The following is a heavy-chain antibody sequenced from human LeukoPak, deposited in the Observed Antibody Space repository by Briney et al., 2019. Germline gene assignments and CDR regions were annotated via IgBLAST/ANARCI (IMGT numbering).Heavy chain of an antibody. CDR2: IYTSGST. D-gene: IGHD3-3*01. CDR3: ARVDFWSGYIDY. V-gene: IGHV4-4*07. J-gene: IGHJ4*02. Sequence: SETLSLTCTVSGGSISSYYWSWIRQPAGKGLEWMGRIYTSGSTNYNPSLKSRVTMSVDTSKNQFSLKLSSVTAADTAVYYCARVDFWSGYIDYWGQGTLVTVSS. CDR1: GGSISSYY.